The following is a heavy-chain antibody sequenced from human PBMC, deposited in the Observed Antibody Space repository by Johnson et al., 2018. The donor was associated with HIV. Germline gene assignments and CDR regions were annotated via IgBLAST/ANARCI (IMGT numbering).Heavy chain of an antibody. CDR3: ARGVGATTVAAFDI. CDR1: GFTVSSNY. D-gene: IGHD1-26*01. Sequence: VQVVESGGGLVQPGGSLRLSCAASGFTVSSNYMSWVRQAPGKGLEWISGINWNGGNRGYADSVKGQFIISRDNGKNSLYLQMNSLRAEDTALYYCARGVGATTVAAFDIWGQGTMVTVSS. V-gene: IGHV3-20*04. CDR2: INWNGGNR. J-gene: IGHJ3*02.